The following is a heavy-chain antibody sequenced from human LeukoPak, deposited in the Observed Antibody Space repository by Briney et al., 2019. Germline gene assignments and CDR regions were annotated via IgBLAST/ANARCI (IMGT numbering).Heavy chain of an antibody. CDR1: GYSISGDYY. CDR3: ARVAERTWLPYDAAFDI. V-gene: IGHV4-38-2*02. J-gene: IGHJ3*02. D-gene: IGHD3-9*01. Sequence: SETLSLTCTVSGYSISGDYYWGWIRPPPGKGLEWIGTIYHGGSTYYNPSLESRVTISLDTSKNHFSLNLTSVTAADTAMYYCARVAERTWLPYDAAFDIWGLGTMVTVSS. CDR2: IYHGGST.